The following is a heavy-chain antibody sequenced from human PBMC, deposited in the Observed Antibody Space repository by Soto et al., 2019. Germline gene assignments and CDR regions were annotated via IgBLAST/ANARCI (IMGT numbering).Heavy chain of an antibody. J-gene: IGHJ5*02. Sequence: QVQLVESGGGVVQPGRSLRLSCAASGFTFSSYGIHWVRQAPGKGLEWVTVISYDGSHKFYADSVKGRFTSSRDDSQNMVFLQMNSVRPEDTAVYYCGKDWAEGWGQGLSYNWFDPWGQGTLVTVSS. CDR2: ISYDGSHK. D-gene: IGHD2-15*01. CDR1: GFTFSSYG. CDR3: GKDWAEGWGQGLSYNWFDP. V-gene: IGHV3-30*18.